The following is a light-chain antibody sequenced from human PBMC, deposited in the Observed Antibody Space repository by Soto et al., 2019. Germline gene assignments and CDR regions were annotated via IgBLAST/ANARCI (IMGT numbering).Light chain of an antibody. CDR2: AVS. J-gene: IGKJ1*01. CDR1: QSISNF. CDR3: QHYNSYSEA. Sequence: DIQMTQSPSSLSASVGDRVTITCRASQSISNFLNWYQQKPGKAPKLVIYAVSNLESGVPSRFSGSGSGTEFTLTISSLQPEDFATYYCQHYNSYSEAFGQGTKVDI. V-gene: IGKV1-39*01.